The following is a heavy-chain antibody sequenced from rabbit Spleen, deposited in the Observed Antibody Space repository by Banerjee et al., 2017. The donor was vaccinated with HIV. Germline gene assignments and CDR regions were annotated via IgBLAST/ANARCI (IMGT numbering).Heavy chain of an antibody. J-gene: IGHJ4*01. Sequence: QQQLEESGGGLVKLGDSLALTCTASGFSFSSGYGKCWVRQAPGKGLEWIACIDTGSSGSTYYASWAKGRFTISKTSSTTVTLQLNSLTAADTATYFCARGPNNDRFNLWGQGTLVTVS. CDR2: IDTGSSGST. CDR1: GFSFSSGYG. V-gene: IGHV1S45*01. CDR3: ARGPNNDRFNL.